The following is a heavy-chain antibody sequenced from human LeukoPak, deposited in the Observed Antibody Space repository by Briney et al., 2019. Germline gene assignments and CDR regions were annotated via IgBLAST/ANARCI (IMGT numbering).Heavy chain of an antibody. CDR3: AKIFGVVIGTFDY. CDR1: GFTFSSYE. CDR2: ISSSGSTI. J-gene: IGHJ4*02. V-gene: IGHV3-48*03. D-gene: IGHD3-3*01. Sequence: GGSLRLSCAASGFTFSSYEMNWVRQAPGKGLEWVSYISSSGSTIYYADSVKGRFTISRDNAKNTLYLQMNSLRAEDTAVYYCAKIFGVVIGTFDYWGQGTLVTVSS.